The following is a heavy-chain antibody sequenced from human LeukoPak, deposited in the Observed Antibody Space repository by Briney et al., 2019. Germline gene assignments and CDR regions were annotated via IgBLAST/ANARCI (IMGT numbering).Heavy chain of an antibody. CDR1: GYTLTSYG. J-gene: IGHJ5*02. CDR3: ARDQFIVVVVAALFERAWFDP. D-gene: IGHD2-15*01. CDR2: ISAYNGNT. Sequence: ASVKVSCKASGYTLTSYGISWVRQAPGQGLEWMGWISAYNGNTNCAQKLQGRVTMTTDTSTSTAYMELRSLRSDDTAVYYCARDQFIVVVVAALFERAWFDPWGQGTLVTVSS. V-gene: IGHV1-18*01.